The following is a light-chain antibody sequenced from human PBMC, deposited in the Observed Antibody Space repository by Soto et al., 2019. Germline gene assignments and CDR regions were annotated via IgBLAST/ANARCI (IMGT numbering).Light chain of an antibody. CDR2: EVS. CDR1: SSDVGGYNY. V-gene: IGLV2-14*01. CDR3: STYTSSSLYV. Sequence: QSVLTQPASVSGSPGQSITISCTGTSSDVGGYNYVSWYQQHPGKAPKLMIYEVSNRPSGVSNRFSGSKSGNTASLTISGLQAEDEADYYRSTYTSSSLYVLGTGTKV. J-gene: IGLJ1*01.